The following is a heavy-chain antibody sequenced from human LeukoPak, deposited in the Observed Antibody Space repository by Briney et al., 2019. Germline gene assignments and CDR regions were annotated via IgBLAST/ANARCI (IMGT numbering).Heavy chain of an antibody. CDR3: ARDLSGNSYNFDL. CDR1: GGTFSSYA. V-gene: IGHV1-69*01. J-gene: IGHJ4*02. CDR2: IIPIFGTA. Sequence: SVKVSCKASGGTFSSYAISWVRQAPGQGLEWMGGIIPIFGTANYAQRFQGRVTITADESTSTAYMELSSLRSEDTAVYYCARDLSGNSYNFDLWGQGTLVTVSS. D-gene: IGHD5-18*01.